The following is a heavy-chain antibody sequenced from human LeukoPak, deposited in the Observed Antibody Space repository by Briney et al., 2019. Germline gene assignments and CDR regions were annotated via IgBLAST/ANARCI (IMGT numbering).Heavy chain of an antibody. J-gene: IGHJ4*02. CDR3: ARGDYGDYPDY. V-gene: IGHV4-59*01. D-gene: IGHD4-17*01. Sequence: SETLSLTCTVSGGSISSYYWSWIRQPPGKGLEWIGYIYYSGSTNYNPSLKSRVAISVDTSKSQFSLKLSSVTAADTAVYYCARGDYGDYPDYWGQGTLVTVSS. CDR2: IYYSGST. CDR1: GGSISSYY.